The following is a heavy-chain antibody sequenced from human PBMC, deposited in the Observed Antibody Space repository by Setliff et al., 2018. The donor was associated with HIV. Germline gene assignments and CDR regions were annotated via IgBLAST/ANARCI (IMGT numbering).Heavy chain of an antibody. Sequence: SETLSLTCTVSGGSISSYYWSWIRQPPGKGLEWIGYIYTSGSTNYNPSLKSRVTISVDTSKNQFSLKLSSVTAADTAVYYCAREKGRYFDWSHTRDAFDIWGQGTMVTVSS. CDR3: AREKGRYFDWSHTRDAFDI. D-gene: IGHD3-9*01. J-gene: IGHJ3*02. V-gene: IGHV4-4*09. CDR2: IYTSGST. CDR1: GGSISSYY.